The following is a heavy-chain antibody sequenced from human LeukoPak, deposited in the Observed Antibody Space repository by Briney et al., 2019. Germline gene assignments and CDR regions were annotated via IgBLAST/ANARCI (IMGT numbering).Heavy chain of an antibody. CDR2: INPIGGST. J-gene: IGHJ3*02. CDR3: ARIRDGYNDAYDI. Sequence: ASVKVSCKASGYTFTSYYMHWVRQAPGQGLEWMGIINPIGGSTSYAQKFQGRVTMTRGMSTSTVYMELSSLRSEDTAIYYCARIRDGYNDAYDIWGQGRVVTVPS. CDR1: GYTFTSYY. V-gene: IGHV1-46*01. D-gene: IGHD5-24*01.